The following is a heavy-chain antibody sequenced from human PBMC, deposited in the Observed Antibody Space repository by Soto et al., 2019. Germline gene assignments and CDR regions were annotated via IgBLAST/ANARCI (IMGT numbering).Heavy chain of an antibody. D-gene: IGHD3-22*01. CDR2: IKSKTDGGTT. CDR3: TTDSLITGELVRFDF. V-gene: IGHV3-15*07. CDR1: GFIFSSAW. J-gene: IGHJ4*01. Sequence: GGSLRLSCAASGFIFSSAWINWVRQAPGKGLEWVGRIKSKTDGGTTDFAAPVKGRFAISRDDSKDMVYFQMNSLKTEDTAVYYCTTDSLITGELVRFDFWGHGTLVTVSS.